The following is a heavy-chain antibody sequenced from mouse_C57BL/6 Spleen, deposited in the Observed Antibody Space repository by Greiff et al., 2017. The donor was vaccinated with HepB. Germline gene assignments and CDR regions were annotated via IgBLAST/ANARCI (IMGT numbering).Heavy chain of an antibody. D-gene: IGHD1-1*01. CDR2: IDPSDSYT. V-gene: IGHV1-59*01. CDR1: GYTFTSYW. CDR3: ARRHYGSSYWYFDV. J-gene: IGHJ1*03. Sequence: QVQLKQPGAELVRPGTSVKLSCKASGYTFTSYWMHWVKQRPGQGLEWIGVIDPSDSYTNYNQKFKGKATLTVDTSSSTAYMQLSSLTSEDSAVYYCARRHYGSSYWYFDVWGTGTTVTVSS.